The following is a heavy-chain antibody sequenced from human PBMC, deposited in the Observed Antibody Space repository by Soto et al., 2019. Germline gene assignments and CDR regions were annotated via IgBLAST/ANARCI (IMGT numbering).Heavy chain of an antibody. Sequence: SETLSLTCTVSGGSISSYYWSWIRQPPGKGLEWIGYIYYSGSTNYNPSLKSRVTISVDTSKNQFSLKLSSVTAADTAVYYCARVQDCSGGSCYYYYYYMDVWGKGTTVTVSS. CDR3: ARVQDCSGGSCYYYYYYMDV. CDR1: GGSISSYY. V-gene: IGHV4-59*01. J-gene: IGHJ6*03. D-gene: IGHD2-15*01. CDR2: IYYSGST.